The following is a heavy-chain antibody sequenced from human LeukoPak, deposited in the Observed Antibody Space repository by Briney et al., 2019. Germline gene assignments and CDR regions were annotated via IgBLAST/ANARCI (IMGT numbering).Heavy chain of an antibody. CDR1: GFTFSSYG. D-gene: IGHD6-13*01. V-gene: IGHV3-30*18. CDR2: ISYDGSNK. CDR3: AKDLAAAWDYYFDY. Sequence: GGSLRLSCAASGFTFSSYGMHWVRQAPGKGLEWVAVISYDGSNKYYADSVKGRFTISRDNSKNTLYLQMNSLRAEDTAVYYCAKDLAAAWDYYFDYWGQGTLVTVSS. J-gene: IGHJ4*02.